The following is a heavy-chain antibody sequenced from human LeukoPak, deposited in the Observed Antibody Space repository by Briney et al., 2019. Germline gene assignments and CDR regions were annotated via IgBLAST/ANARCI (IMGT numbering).Heavy chain of an antibody. CDR3: VTGTYYYDSSGYFRLSFQH. V-gene: IGHV4-34*01. D-gene: IGHD3-22*01. Sequence: PSETLSLTCAVYGGSFSGYYWSWIRQPPGKGLEWIGEINHSGSTNYNPSLKSRVTISVDTSKNQFSLKLSSVTAADTAVYYCVTGTYYYDSSGYFRLSFQHWGQGTLVTVSS. CDR1: GGSFSGYY. J-gene: IGHJ1*01. CDR2: INHSGST.